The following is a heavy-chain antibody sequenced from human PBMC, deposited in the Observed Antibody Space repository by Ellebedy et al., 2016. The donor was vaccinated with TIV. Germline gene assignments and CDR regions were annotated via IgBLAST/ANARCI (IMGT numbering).Heavy chain of an antibody. CDR2: ISGSGGST. CDR3: AKPAGDRSAQQWLVKGDDAFDI. CDR1: GFTFSSYA. V-gene: IGHV3-23*01. Sequence: GESLKISXAASGFTFSSYAMSWVRQAPGKGLEWVSAISGSGGSTYYADSVKGRFTISRDNSKNTLYLQMNSLRAEDTAVYYCAKPAGDRSAQQWLVKGDDAFDIWGQGTMVTVSS. D-gene: IGHD6-19*01. J-gene: IGHJ3*02.